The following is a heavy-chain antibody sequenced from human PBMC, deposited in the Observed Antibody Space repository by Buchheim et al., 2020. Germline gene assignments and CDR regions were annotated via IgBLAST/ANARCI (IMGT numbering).Heavy chain of an antibody. V-gene: IGHV3-30-3*01. CDR2: ISYDGSNK. J-gene: IGHJ4*02. CDR3: ARKSYGYFDY. D-gene: IGHD3-10*01. Sequence: QVQLVESGGGVVQPGRSLRLSCAASGFTFSSYAMHWVRQAPGKGLEWVAVISYDGSNKYYADSVKGRFTISRENSKNTLYLQMNSLRAEDTAVYYCARKSYGYFDYWGQGTL. CDR1: GFTFSSYA.